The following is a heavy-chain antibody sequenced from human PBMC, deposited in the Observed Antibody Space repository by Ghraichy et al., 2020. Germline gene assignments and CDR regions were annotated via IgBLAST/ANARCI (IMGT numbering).Heavy chain of an antibody. CDR2: ISSRGETT. V-gene: IGHV3-23*01. J-gene: IGHJ4*02. D-gene: IGHD5-18*01. CDR1: GFSFSTSA. CDR3: ARGGYSGFDY. Sequence: GGSLRLSCAVSGFSFSTSAMSWVRQAPGKGLEWVSTISSRGETTYYADSVKGRFTISRDNSENTLYLQMNSLRAEDTAVYFCARGGYSGFDYRGQGTLVTVSS.